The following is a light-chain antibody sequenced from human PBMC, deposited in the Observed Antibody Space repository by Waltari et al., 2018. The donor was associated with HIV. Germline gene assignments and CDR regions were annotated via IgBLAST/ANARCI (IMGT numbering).Light chain of an antibody. CDR3: LQYSSDPLT. V-gene: IGKV1-5*03. CDR2: QSS. CDR1: QGIGGW. J-gene: IGKJ4*01. Sequence: DIQMSQSPSTLPAFVGDRVPIPCRASQGIGGWMAWYQQKPGKAPKLLISQSSSLASGVPSRFTGSGAGTEFTLTISSLQLEDFASYFCLQYSSDPLTFGGGTNVEIK.